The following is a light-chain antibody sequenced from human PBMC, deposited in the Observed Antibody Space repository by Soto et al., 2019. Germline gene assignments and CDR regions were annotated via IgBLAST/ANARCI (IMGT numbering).Light chain of an antibody. CDR3: QQYSSTFWT. CDR2: GAS. Sequence: EIVLTQSAGTLSLTPEQRTTLSCRASQSISSSYLAWYQQTPGQDPRRLVYGASSRATGIPDRFSGSGSGTDFTLTISRLEPEDFALYYCQQYSSTFWTLGQGTKV. CDR1: QSISSSY. V-gene: IGKV3-20*01. J-gene: IGKJ1*01.